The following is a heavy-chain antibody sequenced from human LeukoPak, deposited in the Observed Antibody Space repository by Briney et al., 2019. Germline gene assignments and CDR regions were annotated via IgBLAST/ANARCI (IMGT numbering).Heavy chain of an antibody. Sequence: GSLRLSCAASGFTVSSNYMSWVRQAPGKGLEWIGEIYHSGNTNYNPSLKSRVIISIDKSKNQFSLKVTSVTAADTAVYYCARDLRLYEDWFDPWGQGTLVTVSS. J-gene: IGHJ5*02. V-gene: IGHV4-4*02. CDR3: ARDLRLYEDWFDP. CDR2: IYHSGNT. CDR1: GFTVSSNY. D-gene: IGHD2/OR15-2a*01.